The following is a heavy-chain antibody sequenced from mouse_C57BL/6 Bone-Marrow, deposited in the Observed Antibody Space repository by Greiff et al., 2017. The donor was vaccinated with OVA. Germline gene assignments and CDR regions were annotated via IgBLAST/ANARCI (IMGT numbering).Heavy chain of an antibody. J-gene: IGHJ3*01. V-gene: IGHV1-53*01. D-gene: IGHD1-1*01. CDR2: INPSNGGT. CDR1: GYTFTSYW. CDR3: ARGDYIGSIPFAY. Sequence: QVQLQQPGTELVKPGASVKLSCKASGYTFTSYWMHWVKQRPGQGLEWIGNINPSNGGTNYNEKFKSKATLTVDKSSSSAYMQLSSLTSEDAAVYYSARGDYIGSIPFAYWGQEALVTVSA.